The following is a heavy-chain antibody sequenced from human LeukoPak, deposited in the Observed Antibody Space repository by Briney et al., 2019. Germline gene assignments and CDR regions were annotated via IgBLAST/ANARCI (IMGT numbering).Heavy chain of an antibody. CDR3: AREGSLTTVVTPRGFDY. D-gene: IGHD4-23*01. CDR2: INPSGGST. J-gene: IGHJ4*02. V-gene: IGHV1-46*01. Sequence: GASVKVSCKASGYTFTSYYMHWVRQAPGQGLEWMGIINPSGGSTSYAQKFQGRVTMTRDTSTSTVYMELSSLRSEDTAVYYCAREGSLTTVVTPRGFDYWGQGTLVTVSS. CDR1: GYTFTSYY.